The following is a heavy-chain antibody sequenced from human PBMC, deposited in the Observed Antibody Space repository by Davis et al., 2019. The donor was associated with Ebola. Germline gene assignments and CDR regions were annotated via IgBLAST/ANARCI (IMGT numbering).Heavy chain of an antibody. Sequence: SVKVSCKASGGTFSSYAISWVRQAPGQGLEWMGRIIPILGIANYAQKFQGRVTITADESTSTAYMELSSLRSEDTAVYYCARGEFDYGGNSRYYYGMDVWGQGTTVTVSS. J-gene: IGHJ6*02. D-gene: IGHD4-23*01. V-gene: IGHV1-69*04. CDR2: IIPILGIA. CDR3: ARGEFDYGGNSRYYYGMDV. CDR1: GGTFSSYA.